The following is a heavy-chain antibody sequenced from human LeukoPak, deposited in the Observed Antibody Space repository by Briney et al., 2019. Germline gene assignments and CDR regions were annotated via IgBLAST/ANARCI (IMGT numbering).Heavy chain of an antibody. CDR3: ARVLRNYYSYMDV. D-gene: IGHD5/OR15-5a*01. CDR1: LDSFSGYY. CDR2: INHSGST. J-gene: IGHJ6*03. V-gene: IGHV4-34*01. Sequence: SETLSLSCAHHLDSFSGYYWSWIRQPPGKGLEWNGEINHSGSTNYMPSRKSLVTISADTSKNQFSLKLSSVTAADTAVNYCARVLRNYYSYMDVWGKGTPVTVSS.